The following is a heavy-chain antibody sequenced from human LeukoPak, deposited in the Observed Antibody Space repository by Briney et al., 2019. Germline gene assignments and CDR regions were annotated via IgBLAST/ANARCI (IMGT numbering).Heavy chain of an antibody. J-gene: IGHJ4*02. V-gene: IGHV3-9*01. CDR2: ISWNSGNI. D-gene: IGHD5-12*01. Sequence: PGGSLRLSCAASGFTFDDYAMHWVRQAPGKGLEWVSGISWNSGNIGYADSVKGRFTISRDNAKNSLYLQMNSLRAEDTALYYCAKDFGVATINYYFDYWGQGTLVTVSS. CDR1: GFTFDDYA. CDR3: AKDFGVATINYYFDY.